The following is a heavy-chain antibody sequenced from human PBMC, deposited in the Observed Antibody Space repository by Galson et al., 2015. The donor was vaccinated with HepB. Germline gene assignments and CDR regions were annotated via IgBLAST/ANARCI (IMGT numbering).Heavy chain of an antibody. CDR2: ISGSDGGT. Sequence: SLRLSCAASGFTFSSYAMSWVRQAPGKGLEWVSGISGSDGGTYYADSVKGRFTISRDNSKSTLYLQMNSLRAEDTAIYYCAKVGGEYVDPGMLRGAFDSWGQGTLVTVST. J-gene: IGHJ4*02. D-gene: IGHD5-18*01. CDR3: AKVGGEYVDPGMLRGAFDS. CDR1: GFTFSSYA. V-gene: IGHV3-23*01.